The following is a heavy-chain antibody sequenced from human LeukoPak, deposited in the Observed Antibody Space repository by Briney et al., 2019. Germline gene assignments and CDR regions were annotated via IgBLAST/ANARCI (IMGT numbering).Heavy chain of an antibody. CDR1: GYTFTGCY. J-gene: IGHJ4*02. V-gene: IGHV1-2*02. CDR2: INPNSGGT. D-gene: IGHD3-10*01. Sequence: ASVKVSCKASGYTFTGCYMHWVRQAPGQGLEWMGWINPNSGGTNYAQKFQGRVTMTRDTSISTAYMELSRLRSDDTAVYYCARNTMVRGVITPYYFDYWGQGTLVTVSS. CDR3: ARNTMVRGVITPYYFDY.